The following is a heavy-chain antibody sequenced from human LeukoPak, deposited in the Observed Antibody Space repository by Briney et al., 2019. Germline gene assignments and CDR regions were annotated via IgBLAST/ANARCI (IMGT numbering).Heavy chain of an antibody. CDR3: ARDIVVVPAAIRLRY. Sequence: ASVQVSCKTSGYIFAHNGISWVRQAPGQGPEWMGWISAYNGDTNYAQNFQGRVTMTRDTSTSTVYMELRSLRSDDTAVYYCARDIVVVPAAIRLRYWGQGTLVTVSS. V-gene: IGHV1-18*01. J-gene: IGHJ4*02. CDR2: ISAYNGDT. D-gene: IGHD2-2*02. CDR1: GYIFAHNG.